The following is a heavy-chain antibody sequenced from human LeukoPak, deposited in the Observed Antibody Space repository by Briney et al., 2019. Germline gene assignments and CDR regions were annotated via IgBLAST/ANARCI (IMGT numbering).Heavy chain of an antibody. CDR1: GYTFTSYD. V-gene: IGHV1-8*01. J-gene: IGHJ3*02. CDR3: ARARGYCSGGSCYPPTSDAFDI. D-gene: IGHD2-15*01. CDR2: MNPNSGNT. Sequence: GASVKVSCKASGYTFTSYDINWVRQATGQGLEWMGWMNPNSGNTGYAQKFQGRVTMTRNTSISTAYMELSSLRSEDTAVYYCARARGYCSGGSCYPPTSDAFDIWGQGTMVTVSP.